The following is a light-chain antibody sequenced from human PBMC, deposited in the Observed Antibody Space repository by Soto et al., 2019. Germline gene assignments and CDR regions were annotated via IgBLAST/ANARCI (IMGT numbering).Light chain of an antibody. Sequence: DIQMTQSPSSLSASVGDRVTITCQASQNINNYLNWYQQKPGKAPKLLIYKASSLESGVPSRFSGSGSGTEFTLTISSLQPEDFATYYCQQYDSFSVTFGQGTKVDIK. CDR2: KAS. CDR1: QNINNY. CDR3: QQYDSFSVT. V-gene: IGKV1-5*03. J-gene: IGKJ1*01.